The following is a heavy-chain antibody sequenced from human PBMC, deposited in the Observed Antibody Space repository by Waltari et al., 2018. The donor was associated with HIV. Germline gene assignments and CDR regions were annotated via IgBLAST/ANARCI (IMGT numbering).Heavy chain of an antibody. V-gene: IGHV4-39*01. CDR1: GGSMSDTGYY. CDR3: MRHRGYFPPDY. Sequence: QLQLQESGPGLVKPSETLSLTCTVSGGSMSDTGYYHWGWIRQPPGKGLEWIGTFHYTGSTFYNPALKGRVTISAETAKNKFCLKLSSLTAADTAVYVCMRHRGYFPPDYWGQGTLVTVSS. J-gene: IGHJ4*02. CDR2: FHYTGST. D-gene: IGHD1-26*01.